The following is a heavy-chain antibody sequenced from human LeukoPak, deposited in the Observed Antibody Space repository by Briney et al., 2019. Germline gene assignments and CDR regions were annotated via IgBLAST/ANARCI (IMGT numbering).Heavy chain of an antibody. Sequence: PGGSLRLSCAASGFSFNNYRMNWVRQAPGKGLEWVARIKQDGSEIYYVASVKGRFTISRDNANNSLYLQMNNLGAEDTAVYYCAREFSGSLDYWGQGTLVTVSS. V-gene: IGHV3-7*01. CDR3: AREFSGSLDY. J-gene: IGHJ4*02. CDR1: GFSFNNYR. D-gene: IGHD1-26*01. CDR2: IKQDGSEI.